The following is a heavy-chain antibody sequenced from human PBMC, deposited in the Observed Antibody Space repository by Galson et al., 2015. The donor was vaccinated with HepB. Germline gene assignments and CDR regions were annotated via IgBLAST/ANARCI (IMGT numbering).Heavy chain of an antibody. CDR2: ISWNSGSV. D-gene: IGHD6-13*01. J-gene: IGHJ4*02. Sequence: SLRLSCAASGFTFDDYAMHWVRQAPGKGLEWVSGISWNSGSVGYADSVKGRFTISRDNAKNSLYLQMNSLRAEDTALYYCAKDKEAAAGPFDYWGQGTLVTVSS. V-gene: IGHV3-9*01. CDR1: GFTFDDYA. CDR3: AKDKEAAAGPFDY.